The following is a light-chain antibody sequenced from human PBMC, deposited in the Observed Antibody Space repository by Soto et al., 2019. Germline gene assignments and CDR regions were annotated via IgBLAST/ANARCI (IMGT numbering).Light chain of an antibody. CDR1: QGISSA. CDR3: QQFNSYPFIT. CDR2: DAS. Sequence: AIQLTQSPSSLSASVGDRVTITCRASQGISSALAWYQQKPGKAPKLLIYDASSLESGVPSRFSGSGSGTDFTLTISSLQPEDCASYYCQQFNSYPFITFGQGTRLEIK. V-gene: IGKV1-13*02. J-gene: IGKJ5*01.